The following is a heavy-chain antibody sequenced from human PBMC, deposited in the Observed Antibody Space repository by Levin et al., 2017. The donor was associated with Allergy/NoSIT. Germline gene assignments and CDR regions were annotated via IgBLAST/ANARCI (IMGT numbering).Heavy chain of an antibody. V-gene: IGHV1-46*01. D-gene: IGHD1-14*01. CDR2: INPNDGST. J-gene: IGHJ6*02. CDR1: GYTFTSYY. CDR3: ARGGPGIYYYYGMDV. Sequence: ASVKVSCKASGYTFTSYYMHWVRQAPGQGLEWVGIINPNDGSTKYAQKFQGKVTMTRDTSTSTVYMELSSLRSEDTAVYYCARGGPGIYYYYGMDVWGQGTTVTVSS.